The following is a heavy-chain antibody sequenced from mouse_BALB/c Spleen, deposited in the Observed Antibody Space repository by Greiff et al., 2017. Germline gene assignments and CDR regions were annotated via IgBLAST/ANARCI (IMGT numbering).Heavy chain of an antibody. CDR2: IDPFNGGT. V-gene: IGHV1S135*01. J-gene: IGHJ4*01. CDR1: GYSFTSYY. Sequence: VQLKQSGPELMKPGASVKISCKASGYSFTSYYMHWVKQSHGKSLEWIGYIDPFNGGTSYNQKFKGKATLTVDKSSSTAYMQLSSLTSEDSAVYYCARNGFMDYWGQGTSVTVSS. CDR3: ARNGFMDY.